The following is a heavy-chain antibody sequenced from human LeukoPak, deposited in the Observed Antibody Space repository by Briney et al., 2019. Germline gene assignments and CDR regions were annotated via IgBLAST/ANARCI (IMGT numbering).Heavy chain of an antibody. CDR1: GGSISSGSYY. Sequence: SETLSLTCTVSGGSISSGSYYWSWSRQPAGKGLEWIGRIYTSGSTNYNPSLKSRVTISVDTSKNQFSLKLSSVTAADTAVYYCARDSGVVPAAMAWFDPWGQGTLVTVSS. CDR2: IYTSGST. D-gene: IGHD2-2*01. CDR3: ARDSGVVPAAMAWFDP. J-gene: IGHJ5*02. V-gene: IGHV4-61*02.